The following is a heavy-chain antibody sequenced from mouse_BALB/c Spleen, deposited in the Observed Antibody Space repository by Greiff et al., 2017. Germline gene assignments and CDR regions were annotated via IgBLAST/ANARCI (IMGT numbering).Heavy chain of an antibody. J-gene: IGHJ2*01. D-gene: IGHD2-14*01. CDR3: ARVGVYYRYDEDY. V-gene: IGHV3-6*02. Sequence: EVQLQESGPGLVKPSQSLSLTCSVTGYSITSGYYWNWIRQFPGNKLEWMGYISYDGSNNYNPSLKNRISITRDTSKNQFFLKLNSVTTEDTATYYCARVGVYYRYDEDYWGQGTTLTVSS. CDR2: ISYDGSN. CDR1: GYSITSGYY.